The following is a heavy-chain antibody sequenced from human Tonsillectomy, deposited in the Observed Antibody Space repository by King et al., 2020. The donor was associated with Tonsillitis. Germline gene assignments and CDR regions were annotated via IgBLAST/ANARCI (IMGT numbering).Heavy chain of an antibody. CDR3: ARYREYDTSVPAV. J-gene: IGHJ2*01. V-gene: IGHV3-23*04. D-gene: IGHD2-2*01. Sequence: VQLVESGGRLVEPGGSLRLSCEGSGFSFSSYAMSWVRQAPGKGLEWVAGISRSGGARFYAPSVKGRFTISRDNSENTLFLQMSSLRVDDSSLYYCARYREYDTSVPAVWGRGTLVTVSS. CDR1: GFSFSSYA. CDR2: ISRSGGAR.